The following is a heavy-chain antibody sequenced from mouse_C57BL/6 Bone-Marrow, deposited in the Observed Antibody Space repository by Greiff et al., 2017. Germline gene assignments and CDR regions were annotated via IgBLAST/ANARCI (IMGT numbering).Heavy chain of an antibody. CDR3: ARGRYSSY. V-gene: IGHV1-81*01. CDR2: IYPRSGNT. D-gene: IGHD1-1*01. CDR1: GYTFTSYG. J-gene: IGHJ3*01. Sequence: VQLVESGAELARPGASVKLSCKASGYTFTSYGISWVKQRTGQGLEWIGEIYPRSGNTYYNEKFKGKATLTADKSSSTAYMELRSLTSEDSAVYFCARGRYSSYWGQGTLVTVSA.